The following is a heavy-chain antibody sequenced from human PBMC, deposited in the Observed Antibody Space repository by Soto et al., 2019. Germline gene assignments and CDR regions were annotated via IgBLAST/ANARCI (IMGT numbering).Heavy chain of an antibody. J-gene: IGHJ4*02. V-gene: IGHV3-23*01. CDR1: GFTFSSYA. D-gene: IGHD6-19*01. Sequence: GGSLRLSCAASGFTFSSYAMSWVRQAPGKGLEWVSAISGSGGSTYYADSVKGRFTISRDNSKNTLYLQMNSLRAEGTAVYYCAKGFYSSGWFFDYWGQGTLVTVSS. CDR2: ISGSGGST. CDR3: AKGFYSSGWFFDY.